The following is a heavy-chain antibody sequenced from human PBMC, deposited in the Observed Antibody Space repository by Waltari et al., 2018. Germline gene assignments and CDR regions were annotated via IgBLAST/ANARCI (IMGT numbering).Heavy chain of an antibody. CDR1: GFTFSSYA. J-gene: IGHJ6*02. D-gene: IGHD3-22*01. CDR2: ISGSGGST. CDR3: AKDSRKERRITMIVVVKEYYYGMDV. V-gene: IGHV3-23*01. Sequence: EVQLLESGGGLVQPGGSLRLSCAASGFTFSSYAMSWVRQAPGKGLEWVSAISGSGGSTYYADSVKGLFTISRDNSKNTLYLQMNSLRAEDTAVYYCAKDSRKERRITMIVVVKEYYYGMDVWGQGPTVTVSS.